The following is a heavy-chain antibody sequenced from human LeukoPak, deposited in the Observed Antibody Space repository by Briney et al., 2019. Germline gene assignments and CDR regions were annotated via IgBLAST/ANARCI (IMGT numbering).Heavy chain of an antibody. Sequence: PGRSLRLSCAASGFTFSSYAMRWVRQAPGKGLVWVSRINSDGSSTNYADSVKGRFTISRDNAKNTLYLQMNSLRAEDTAVYYCARDRDYGDGNWFDPWGQGTLVTVSS. CDR1: GFTFSSYA. D-gene: IGHD4-17*01. J-gene: IGHJ5*02. V-gene: IGHV3-74*01. CDR3: ARDRDYGDGNWFDP. CDR2: INSDGSST.